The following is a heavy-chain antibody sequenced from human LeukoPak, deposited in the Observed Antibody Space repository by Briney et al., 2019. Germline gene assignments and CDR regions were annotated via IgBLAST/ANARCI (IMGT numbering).Heavy chain of an antibody. Sequence: GASVTVSYKPSGYTFTVYYMHWVRQAPGQGLEWMGWINPNSGGTNYAQKFQGRVTMTRDTSISTAYMELSRLRSDDTAVYYCARVSPGSSSGYFQHWGQGTLVTVSS. CDR2: INPNSGGT. CDR1: GYTFTVYY. V-gene: IGHV1-2*02. J-gene: IGHJ1*01. CDR3: ARVSPGSSSGYFQH. D-gene: IGHD6-6*01.